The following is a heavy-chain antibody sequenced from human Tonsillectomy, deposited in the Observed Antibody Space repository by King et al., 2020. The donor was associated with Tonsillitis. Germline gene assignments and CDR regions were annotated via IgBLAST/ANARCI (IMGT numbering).Heavy chain of an antibody. Sequence: VQLVQSGGGLVQPGGSLRLSCAASGFTFSSYAMSWVRQAPGKGLEWVSAISSSGGSTYYADSVKGRFTISRDNSKNTLYLQMNSLRAEDTAVYYCAKALVPTADYYYYGMDVWGQGTTVIVSS. V-gene: IGHV3-23*04. CDR3: AKALVPTADYYYYGMDV. D-gene: IGHD2-2*01. J-gene: IGHJ6*02. CDR1: GFTFSSYA. CDR2: ISSSGGST.